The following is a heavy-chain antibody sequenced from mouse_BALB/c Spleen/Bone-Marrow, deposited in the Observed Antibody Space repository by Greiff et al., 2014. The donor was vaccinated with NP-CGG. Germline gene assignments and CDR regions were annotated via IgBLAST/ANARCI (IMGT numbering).Heavy chain of an antibody. CDR1: GYTFTAYA. Sequence: LKQSGPELVRPGVSVKLSCKGSGYTFTAYAMHWVKQSHAKSLEWIGLISTYSGNTHYNQNFKGKATMTVDKSSSTAYMELARLTSEDSAIYYCARNFYGSSYFDYWGQGTTLTVSS. D-gene: IGHD1-1*01. CDR3: ARNFYGSSYFDY. J-gene: IGHJ2*01. CDR2: ISTYSGNT. V-gene: IGHV1-67*01.